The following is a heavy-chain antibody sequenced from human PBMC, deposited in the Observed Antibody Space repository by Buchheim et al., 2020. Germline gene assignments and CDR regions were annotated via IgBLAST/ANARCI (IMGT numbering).Heavy chain of an antibody. J-gene: IGHJ6*02. CDR2: IKQDGSEK. D-gene: IGHD4-17*01. Sequence: EVQLVESGGGLVQPGGSPRLSCAASGFTFSSYWMSWVRQAPGKGLEWVANIKQDGSEKYYVDSVKGRFTISRDNAKNSLYLQMNSLRAEDTAVYYCATSTVPLPYYYYGMDVWGQGTT. CDR3: ATSTVPLPYYYYGMDV. V-gene: IGHV3-7*01. CDR1: GFTFSSYW.